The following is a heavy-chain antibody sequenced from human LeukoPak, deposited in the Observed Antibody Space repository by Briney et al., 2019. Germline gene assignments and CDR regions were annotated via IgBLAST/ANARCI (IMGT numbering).Heavy chain of an antibody. Sequence: GGSLRLSCAASGFNFDDYAMHWVRQAPGKGLEWVSLISGDGGSTYYADSVKGRFTISRDNSKNSLYLQMNSLRTEDTALYYCAKDPTRVGWELPDYWGQGTLVTVSS. V-gene: IGHV3-43*02. CDR2: ISGDGGST. D-gene: IGHD1-26*01. CDR1: GFNFDDYA. CDR3: AKDPTRVGWELPDY. J-gene: IGHJ4*02.